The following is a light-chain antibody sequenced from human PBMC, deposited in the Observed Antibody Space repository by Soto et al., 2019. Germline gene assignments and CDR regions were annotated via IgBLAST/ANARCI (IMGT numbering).Light chain of an antibody. Sequence: QSVLTQPPSVSGAPGQRVTISCTGSSSNIGADYDVHWYQQLPGTAPNLLIYGNYNRPSGVPDRFSGSKSGTSASLAITGLQDEDEADYYCQSYDSSLSGSVFGGGTKLTVL. CDR3: QSYDSSLSGSV. CDR2: GNY. V-gene: IGLV1-40*01. J-gene: IGLJ2*01. CDR1: SSNIGADYD.